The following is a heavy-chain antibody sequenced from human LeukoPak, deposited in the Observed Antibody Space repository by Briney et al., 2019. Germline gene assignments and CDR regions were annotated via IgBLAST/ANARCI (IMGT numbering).Heavy chain of an antibody. V-gene: IGHV1-69*13. Sequence: GASVKVSCKASGGTFSSYAISWVRQAPGRGLEWMGGIIPIFGTANYAQKFQGRVTITADESTSTAYMELSSLRSEDTAVYYCARGTVYGDYGDYWGQGTLVTVSS. CDR3: ARGTVYGDYGDY. CDR2: IIPIFGTA. CDR1: GGTFSSYA. J-gene: IGHJ4*02. D-gene: IGHD4-17*01.